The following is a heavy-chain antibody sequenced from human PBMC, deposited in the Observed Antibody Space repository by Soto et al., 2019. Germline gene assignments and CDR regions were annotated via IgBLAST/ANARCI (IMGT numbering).Heavy chain of an antibody. D-gene: IGHD3-16*01. CDR1: GFSFSDYY. J-gene: IGHJ5*02. CDR3: ARLPYPWGWFDP. Sequence: QVQLVESGGGLVKPGGSLRLSCAASGFSFSDYYMSWIRQAPGKGLEWISYISNSGRTIYYADSLKGRFTISRDNAKNSLYLQMNSLRVDDTAMYYCARLPYPWGWFDPWGQGTLVTFSS. CDR2: ISNSGRTI. V-gene: IGHV3-11*01.